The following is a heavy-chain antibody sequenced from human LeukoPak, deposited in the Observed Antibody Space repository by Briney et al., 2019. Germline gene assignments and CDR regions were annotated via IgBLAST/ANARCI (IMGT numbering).Heavy chain of an antibody. V-gene: IGHV4-39*01. D-gene: IGHD6-6*01. CDR3: AKCASSRFADF. CDR1: GGSINSDSYY. Sequence: SETLSLTCTVSGGSINSDSYYWGWIRQPPGKGLEWIGTIFYSGITYYNPSLKSRVTISVDTSKNQFSLKLSSVTAADTAVYYCAKCASSRFADFWGRGALVTVSS. J-gene: IGHJ4*02. CDR2: IFYSGIT.